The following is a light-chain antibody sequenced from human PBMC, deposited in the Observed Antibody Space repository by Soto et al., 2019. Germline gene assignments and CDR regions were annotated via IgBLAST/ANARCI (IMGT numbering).Light chain of an antibody. J-gene: IGKJ1*01. Sequence: DIQMTQSPSTLSASEGDTVTITCLACESISSWLAWYQEIPGKAPNLLIYDASSLESGVPSRFSGSGSGTEFTLTISSLQPDDFATYYCQDYSPYSWTFGQGTKVDI. CDR1: ESISSW. CDR2: DAS. CDR3: QDYSPYSWT. V-gene: IGKV1-5*01.